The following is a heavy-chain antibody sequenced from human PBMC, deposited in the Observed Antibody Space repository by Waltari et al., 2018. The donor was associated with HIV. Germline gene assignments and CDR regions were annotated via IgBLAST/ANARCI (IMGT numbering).Heavy chain of an antibody. CDR2: INPNSGGT. D-gene: IGHD3-16*01. V-gene: IGHV1-2*02. CDR3: ARVPQGRLGELSTYYFDY. CDR1: GYTFSDNY. Sequence: QVQLVQSGAVVKKPGASVKVSCKTSGYTFSDNYINWMRQAPGQGPEWMGWINPNSGGTNYAQRFQDRVTLTRDTHISTVFMDLSRLASDDTAVYYCARVPQGRLGELSTYYFDYWGQGSLVIVSS. J-gene: IGHJ4*02.